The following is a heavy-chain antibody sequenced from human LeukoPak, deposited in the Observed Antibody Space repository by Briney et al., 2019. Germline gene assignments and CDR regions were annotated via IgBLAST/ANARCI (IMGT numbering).Heavy chain of an antibody. D-gene: IGHD6-13*01. J-gene: IGHJ4*02. CDR3: AKDIAQHVRYYFDY. CDR1: GFTFSDHY. CDR2: ISGWSGTT. Sequence: GGSLRLSCAASGFTFSDHYMSWIRQSPGKGLEWVSYISGWSGTTYYADSVKGRFTISRDNAKNSLYLQMNSLRAEDTALYYCAKDIAQHVRYYFDYWGQGTLVTVSS. V-gene: IGHV3-11*01.